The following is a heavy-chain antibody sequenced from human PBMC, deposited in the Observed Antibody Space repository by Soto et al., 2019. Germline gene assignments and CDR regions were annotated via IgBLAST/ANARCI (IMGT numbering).Heavy chain of an antibody. CDR3: ARQFPEMYYYGSGSYHYFDY. J-gene: IGHJ4*02. D-gene: IGHD3-10*01. CDR1: GGSISSSSYY. Sequence: SETLSLTCTVSGGSISSSSYYWGWIRQPPGKGLEWIGSIYYSGSTYYNPSLKSRVTISVDTSKNQFSLKLSSVTAADTAVYYCARQFPEMYYYGSGSYHYFDYWGQGTLVTVSS. V-gene: IGHV4-39*01. CDR2: IYYSGST.